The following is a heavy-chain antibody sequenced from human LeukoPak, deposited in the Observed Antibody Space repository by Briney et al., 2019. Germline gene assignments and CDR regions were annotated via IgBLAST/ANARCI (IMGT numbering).Heavy chain of an antibody. CDR1: GYTFTGYY. D-gene: IGHD3-10*01. CDR3: ARGPTMVRGVDY. Sequence: ASVNVSCKASGYTFTGYYMHWVRQAPGQGLEWMGRINPNSGGTNYAQKFQGRVTMTRDTSISTAYMELSSLRSEDTAVYYCARGPTMVRGVDYWGQGTLVTVSS. J-gene: IGHJ4*02. CDR2: INPNSGGT. V-gene: IGHV1-2*06.